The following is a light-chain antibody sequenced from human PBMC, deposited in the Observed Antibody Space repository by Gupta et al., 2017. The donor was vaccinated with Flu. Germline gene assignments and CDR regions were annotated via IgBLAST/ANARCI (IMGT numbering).Light chain of an antibody. Sequence: QSVLTQPPSASGTPGQSIAMSCSGSTSNIGDHHVYWYQQFPGTAPNILIYMNDRRPSGVPDRFSGSKSGTSISPAITGLPSEDEADYYCSTWDSSLEAWVFGGGTKLTVL. CDR3: STWDSSLEAWV. V-gene: IGLV1-47*01. CDR2: MND. J-gene: IGLJ3*02. CDR1: TSNIGDHH.